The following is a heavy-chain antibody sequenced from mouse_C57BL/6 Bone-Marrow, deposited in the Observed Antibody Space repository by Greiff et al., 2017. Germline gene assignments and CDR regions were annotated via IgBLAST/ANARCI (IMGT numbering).Heavy chain of an antibody. CDR1: GFTFSDYG. J-gene: IGHJ3*01. CDR2: ISNLAYSI. Sequence: EVQGVESGGGLVQPGGSLKLSCAASGFTFSDYGMAWVRQAPRKGPAWVAFISNLAYSIYYADTVTGRFTISRENAKNTLYLEMSSLMSEDTAMYYCAREDDGYYAWFAYWGQGTLGTVSA. D-gene: IGHD2-3*01. CDR3: AREDDGYYAWFAY. V-gene: IGHV5-15*01.